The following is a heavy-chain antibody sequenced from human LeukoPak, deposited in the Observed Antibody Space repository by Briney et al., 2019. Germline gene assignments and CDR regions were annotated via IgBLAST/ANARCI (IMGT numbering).Heavy chain of an antibody. D-gene: IGHD4-17*01. CDR2: INPNSGGT. Sequence: ASVKVSCTASGYTFTVYYMDWVRQAPGQGLEWMGWINPNSGGTNYAQKCQGRVTMTRDTSISTAYMELSRLRSDDTAVYYCARPLDYGDYLWGQGTLVTVSS. CDR1: GYTFTVYY. V-gene: IGHV1-2*02. CDR3: ARPLDYGDYL. J-gene: IGHJ5*02.